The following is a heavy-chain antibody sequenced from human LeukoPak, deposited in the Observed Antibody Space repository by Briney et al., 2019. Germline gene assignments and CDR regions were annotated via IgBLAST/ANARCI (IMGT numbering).Heavy chain of an antibody. D-gene: IGHD3-10*01. J-gene: IGHJ4*02. CDR1: GGSISSDY. V-gene: IGHV4-59*01. CDR3: ARDTGYGSGSYSD. Sequence: SETLSLTCTVSGGSISSDYWSWIRQPPGKGLEWIGYIYYSGSTNYNPSLKSRVTISVDTSKNQFSLKLSSVTAADAAVYYCARDTGYGSGSYSDWGQGTLVTVSS. CDR2: IYYSGST.